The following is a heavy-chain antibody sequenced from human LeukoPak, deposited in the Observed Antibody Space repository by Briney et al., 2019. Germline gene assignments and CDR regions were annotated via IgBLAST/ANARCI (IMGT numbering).Heavy chain of an antibody. Sequence: SETLSLTCTVSGGSISGYSWSWIRQPPGKGLEWIGYIYYSGTTNYNPPLKSRVTISVDTSKKQFSLKLSSVTAADTAVYYCARHTTGGGDFWGQGTLVTVSS. CDR1: GGSISGYS. D-gene: IGHD2-15*01. V-gene: IGHV4-59*08. J-gene: IGHJ4*02. CDR3: ARHTTGGGDF. CDR2: IYYSGTT.